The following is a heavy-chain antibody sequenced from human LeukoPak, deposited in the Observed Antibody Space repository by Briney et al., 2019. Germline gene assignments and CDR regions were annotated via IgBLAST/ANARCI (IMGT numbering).Heavy chain of an antibody. CDR3: ARDPNGDYIGAFDM. V-gene: IGHV3-23*01. D-gene: IGHD4-17*01. CDR1: GFTFSAYA. J-gene: IGHJ3*02. CDR2: IRGGGSA. Sequence: QSGGSLRLSCTASGFTFSAYAMMWVRQAPGKGPEWVSAIRGGGSAFYADSVKGRFTISRDNSKYTLFLQMNSLRAEDTAVYYCARDPNGDYIGAFDMWGPGTMDTVSS.